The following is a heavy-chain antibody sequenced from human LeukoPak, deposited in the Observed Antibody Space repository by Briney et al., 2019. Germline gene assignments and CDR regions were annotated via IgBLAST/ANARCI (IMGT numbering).Heavy chain of an antibody. CDR1: GFTFNSYS. J-gene: IGHJ6*03. Sequence: GGSLRLSCAASGFTFNSYSMNWVRQAPGKGLEWVSYISSSCSSIYYADSVKGRFTISRDNAENSLNLQMNSLRAEDTAVYYCARGDNWNSYYYYYMDVWGKGTTVTVFS. CDR3: ARGDNWNSYYYYYMDV. V-gene: IGHV3-48*04. D-gene: IGHD1-7*01. CDR2: ISSSCSSI.